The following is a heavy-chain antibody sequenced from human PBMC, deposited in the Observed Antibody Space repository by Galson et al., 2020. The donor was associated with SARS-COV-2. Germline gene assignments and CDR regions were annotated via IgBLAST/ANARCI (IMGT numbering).Heavy chain of an antibody. CDR2: INHSGST. CDR3: ARKTSTYDY. D-gene: IGHD3-16*01. Sequence: SQASETLSLTCAVYGGSFSGYYWSWIRQPPGKGLEWIGEINHSGSTNYHPSLKSRVTISVDTSKNQFSLKLSSVTAADTAVYFCARKTSTYDYWGRGTLVTVSS. CDR1: GGSFSGYY. J-gene: IGHJ4*01. V-gene: IGHV4-34*01.